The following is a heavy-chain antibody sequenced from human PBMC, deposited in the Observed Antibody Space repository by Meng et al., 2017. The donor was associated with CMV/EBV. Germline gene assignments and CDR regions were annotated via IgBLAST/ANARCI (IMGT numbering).Heavy chain of an antibody. CDR2: ISWNSGSI. CDR3: AKDGAPTRAFDY. CDR1: GFTFVDYA. Sequence: GGSLSLSCAASGFTFVDYAMYWVRQAPGKGLEWVSGISWNSGSIGYADSVKGRFTISRDNAKNSLYLQMNSLRAEDTALYYCAKDGAPTRAFDYWGQGTLVTVSS. V-gene: IGHV3-9*01. D-gene: IGHD4/OR15-4a*01. J-gene: IGHJ4*02.